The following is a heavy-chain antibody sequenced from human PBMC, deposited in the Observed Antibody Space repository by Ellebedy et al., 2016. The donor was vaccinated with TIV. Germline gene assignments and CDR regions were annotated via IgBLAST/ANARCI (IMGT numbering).Heavy chain of an antibody. J-gene: IGHJ4*02. CDR2: INSDGNGI. Sequence: GESLKISXAASEFTFSDYVMHWVRQAPGKGLVWVSCINSDGNGIRYADSVKGRFTISRDNAKNTLYLQMNSLRPEDTAVYFCARSKDGYNFVGDYWGQGTLVTVSS. D-gene: IGHD5-24*01. CDR1: EFTFSDYV. V-gene: IGHV3-74*01. CDR3: ARSKDGYNFVGDY.